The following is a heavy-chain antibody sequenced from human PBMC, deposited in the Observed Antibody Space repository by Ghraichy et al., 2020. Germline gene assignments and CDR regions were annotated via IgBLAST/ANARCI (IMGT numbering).Heavy chain of an antibody. CDR1: GGSISSYY. J-gene: IGHJ4*02. CDR2: IYYSGST. V-gene: IGHV4-59*01. CDR3: ARVSPLEQYYFDY. D-gene: IGHD6-19*01. Sequence: SETLSLTCTVSGGSISSYYWSWIRQPPGKGLEWIGYIYYSGSTNYNPSLKSRVTISVDTSKNQFSLKLSSVTAADTAVYYCARVSPLEQYYFDYWGQGTLVTVSS.